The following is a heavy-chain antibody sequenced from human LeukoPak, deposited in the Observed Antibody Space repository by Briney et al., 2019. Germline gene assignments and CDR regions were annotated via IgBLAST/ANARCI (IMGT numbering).Heavy chain of an antibody. Sequence: GAAVKDSCQAVGCTHPRNLLHAVRQAPGQGLAWVGWIDPNNGGTHYAHHFQGRVTMTRDTSITTAYMKLNSLTSDDTAVYYCARDLKDDGFGAGGSLGFWGQGTLVTVSS. D-gene: IGHD3-10*01. CDR1: GCTHPRNL. CDR2: IDPNNGGT. CDR3: ARDLKDDGFGAGGSLGF. J-gene: IGHJ4*02. V-gene: IGHV1-2*02.